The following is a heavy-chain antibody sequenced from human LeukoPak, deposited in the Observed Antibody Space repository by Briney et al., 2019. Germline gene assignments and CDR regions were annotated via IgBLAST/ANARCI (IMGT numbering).Heavy chain of an antibody. CDR2: ISSSSSYI. J-gene: IGHJ6*03. D-gene: IGHD5-18*01. CDR1: GFTFNSYA. CDR3: ARVYSYDSPMGYMDV. Sequence: GGSLRLSCAASGFTFNSYAMTWVRQAPGRGLEWVSSISSSSSYIYYADSVKGRFTISRDNAKNSLYLQMNSLRAEDTAVYYCARVYSYDSPMGYMDVWGKGTTVTVSS. V-gene: IGHV3-21*01.